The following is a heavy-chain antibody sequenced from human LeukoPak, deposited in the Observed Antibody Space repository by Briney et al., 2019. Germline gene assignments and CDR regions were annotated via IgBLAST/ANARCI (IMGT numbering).Heavy chain of an antibody. D-gene: IGHD7-27*01. V-gene: IGHV3-30*02. CDR1: GFTFSIYG. J-gene: IGHJ4*02. CDR2: IRYDGSNK. Sequence: GGSLRLSCAASGFTFSIYGMHWVRQAPGKGLEWVAFIRYDGSNKYYADSVKGRFTVSRDNPKNTVYLQMSSLRPEDTAVYYCARALGYYFDYWGQGTLVTVSS. CDR3: ARALGYYFDY.